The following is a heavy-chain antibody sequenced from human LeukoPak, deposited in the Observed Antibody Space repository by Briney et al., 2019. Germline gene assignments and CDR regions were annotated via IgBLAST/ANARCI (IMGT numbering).Heavy chain of an antibody. CDR3: AKDWGEYFDYVWGSFTSFDS. CDR2: I. V-gene: IGHV3-23*01. J-gene: IGHJ4*02. Sequence: GGSLRLSCAASGFTFSSYAMSWVRQAPGKGLEWVSGIDSVKGRFTISRDNSKSTLYLQMNSLRAEDTAVYYCAKDWGEYFDYVWGSFTSFDSWGQGTLVTVSS. D-gene: IGHD3-16*01. CDR1: GFTFSSYA.